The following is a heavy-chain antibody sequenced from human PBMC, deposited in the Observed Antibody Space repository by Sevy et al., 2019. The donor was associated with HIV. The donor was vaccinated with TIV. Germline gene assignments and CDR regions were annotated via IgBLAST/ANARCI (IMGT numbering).Heavy chain of an antibody. CDR2: ISGSGGSGDKT. J-gene: IGHJ4*02. CDR1: GFAFSNYYA. CDR3: ARKYDSSGYFDY. V-gene: IGHV3-23*01. D-gene: IGHD3-22*01. Sequence: GGSLRLSCAASGFAFSNYYAMHWVRQAPGKGLEWVSGISGSGGSGDKTNYADSVKGRFTISRDDSKNSLYLQLNSLRAEDTAIYYCARKYDSSGYFDYWGQGTLVTVSS.